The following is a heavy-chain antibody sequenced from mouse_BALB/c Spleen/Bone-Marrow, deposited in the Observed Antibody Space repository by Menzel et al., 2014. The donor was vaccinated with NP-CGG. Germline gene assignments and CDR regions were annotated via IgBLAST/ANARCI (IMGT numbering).Heavy chain of an antibody. CDR2: ISYDGSN. V-gene: IGHV3-6*02. J-gene: IGHJ4*01. CDR1: GYSITSGYY. Sequence: VQLQQSGPGLVKPSQSLSLTCSVTGYSITSGYYWNWIRQFPGNRLEWMGYISYDGSNNYNPSLKNRVSITRDTSENQFFLRLISVTAEDSATYYCSRERTEGAMDSWGQGTSVTVSS. CDR3: SRERTEGAMDS.